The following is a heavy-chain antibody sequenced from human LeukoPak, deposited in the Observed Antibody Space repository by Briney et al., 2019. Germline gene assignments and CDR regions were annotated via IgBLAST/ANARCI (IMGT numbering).Heavy chain of an antibody. Sequence: GGSLRLSCAASGFTFSSYWMHWVRQAPGKGLGWVSRINSDGSSTSYADSVKGRFTISRDNAKNTLYLQMNSLRAEDTAVYYCARARYYYDSSGYRAVYYFDYWGQGTLVTVSS. J-gene: IGHJ4*02. D-gene: IGHD3-22*01. V-gene: IGHV3-74*01. CDR1: GFTFSSYW. CDR3: ARARYYYDSSGYRAVYYFDY. CDR2: INSDGSST.